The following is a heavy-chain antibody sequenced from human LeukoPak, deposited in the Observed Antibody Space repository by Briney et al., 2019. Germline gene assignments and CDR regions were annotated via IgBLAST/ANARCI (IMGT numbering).Heavy chain of an antibody. V-gene: IGHV3-30*18. J-gene: IGHJ4*02. D-gene: IGHD3-16*01. CDR3: AKDEPGLTYYFDY. CDR1: VFTFSSYG. CDR2: ISDDGSKK. Sequence: GGSLRLSCVAAVFTFSSYGMHWVRQAPGEGLEWVAVISDDGSKKYYVDSVKGRFTISRDNSKNTLYLQMNSLRAEDTAVYYCAKDEPGLTYYFDYWGQGTLVTVSS.